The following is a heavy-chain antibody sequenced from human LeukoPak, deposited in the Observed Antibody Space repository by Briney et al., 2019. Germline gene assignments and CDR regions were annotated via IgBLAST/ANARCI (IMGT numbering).Heavy chain of an antibody. J-gene: IGHJ4*02. V-gene: IGHV3-74*01. D-gene: IGHD1-7*01. Sequence: RGSRRLSCAASTFTSSSNWTHWVRPAQEKGLGWVSYISGDGSSTNYADSVKGRFTISRDNAKNTLGLQMSSLRAEDTAVYYCARGGWGTAIDYWAQGTLVTVSS. CDR3: ARGGWGTAIDY. CDR1: TFTSSSNW. CDR2: ISGDGSST.